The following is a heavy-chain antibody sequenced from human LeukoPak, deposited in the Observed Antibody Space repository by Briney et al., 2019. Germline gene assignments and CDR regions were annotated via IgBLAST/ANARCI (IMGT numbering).Heavy chain of an antibody. J-gene: IGHJ4*02. CDR1: GFTFSTYA. V-gene: IGHV3-30-3*01. Sequence: GGSLRLSCAASGFTFSTYAMHWVRQAPGKGLEWVAVISYDGSNKYYADSVKGRFTISRDNSKNTLYLQMDSLRAEDTAVYYCAKGGSSWYYFEYWGQGTLVTVSS. D-gene: IGHD6-13*01. CDR3: AKGGSSWYYFEY. CDR2: ISYDGSNK.